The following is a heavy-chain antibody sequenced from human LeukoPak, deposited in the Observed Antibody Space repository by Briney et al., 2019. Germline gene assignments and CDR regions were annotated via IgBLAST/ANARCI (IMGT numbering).Heavy chain of an antibody. CDR3: ARQEYCGGDCFFSMDV. CDR1: AFTFSSYA. J-gene: IGHJ6*02. CDR2: LSGSGGST. D-gene: IGHD2-21*02. Sequence: GASLRLSCAASAFTFSSYAMSWVRQAPGKGLEWVSLLSGSGGSTYYADSVKGRFTISRDSSKNTLNLQMTSLRAEATAVYYCARQEYCGGDCFFSMDVCSQGTTVTVPS. V-gene: IGHV3-23*01.